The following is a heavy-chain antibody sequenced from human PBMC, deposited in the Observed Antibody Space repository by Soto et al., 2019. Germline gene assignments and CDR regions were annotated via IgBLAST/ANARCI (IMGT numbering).Heavy chain of an antibody. CDR2: ISGSGGST. CDR1: GFTFSSYA. D-gene: IGHD1-26*01. V-gene: IGHV3-23*01. J-gene: IGHJ4*02. CDR3: AKDRFGIVGPVDY. Sequence: HPGGSLRLSCAASGFTFSSYAMSWVRQAPGKGLEWVSAISGSGGSTYYADSVKGRFTISRDNSKNTLSLHMNSLRVDDTAVYFCAKDRFGIVGPVDYWGQGTLVTVSS.